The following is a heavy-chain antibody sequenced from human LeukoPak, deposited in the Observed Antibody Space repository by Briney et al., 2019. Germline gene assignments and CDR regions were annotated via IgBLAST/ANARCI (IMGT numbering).Heavy chain of an antibody. J-gene: IGHJ4*02. CDR3: AHSTRSGIVYFDY. D-gene: IGHD3-22*01. V-gene: IGHV4-34*01. CDR1: GGSFSGYY. CDR2: INHSGST. Sequence: PSETLSLTCAVYGGSFSGYYWSWIRQPPGKGLEWIGEINHSGSTNYNPSLKSRVTISVDTSKNQFSLKLSSVTAADTAVYNCAHSTRSGIVYFDYWGQGTLVTVSS.